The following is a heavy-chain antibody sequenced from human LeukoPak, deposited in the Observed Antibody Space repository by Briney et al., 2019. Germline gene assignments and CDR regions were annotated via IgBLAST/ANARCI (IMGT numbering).Heavy chain of an antibody. CDR1: GFTFSTYW. CDR2: IHQDGNEK. V-gene: IGHV3-7*04. D-gene: IGHD5-24*01. J-gene: IGHJ4*02. CDR3: ARADAFSGDY. Sequence: PGGSLRLSCAPSGFTFSTYWMTWVRQAPGKGLEWVANIHQDGNEKYYVDSVKGRFTISRDNTKNSLYLQMNSLRVEDTAVYYCARADAFSGDYWGQGTLVTVSS.